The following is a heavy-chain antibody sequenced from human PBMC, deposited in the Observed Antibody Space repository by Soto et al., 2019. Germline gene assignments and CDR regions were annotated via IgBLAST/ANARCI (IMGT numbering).Heavy chain of an antibody. Sequence: QITLKESGPTLVKPTQTLTLTCTFSGFSLTTRGVGVGWIRQPPGKALECLALIYWYDDKRYSPSLQRRLSITKDTSKNQVVLTMTNVDPVDTATYYCAHIPKYYQYDWFDPWGQGTLVSVSS. CDR2: IYWYDDK. D-gene: IGHD3-16*01. V-gene: IGHV2-5*01. J-gene: IGHJ5*02. CDR1: GFSLTTRGVG. CDR3: AHIPKYYQYDWFDP.